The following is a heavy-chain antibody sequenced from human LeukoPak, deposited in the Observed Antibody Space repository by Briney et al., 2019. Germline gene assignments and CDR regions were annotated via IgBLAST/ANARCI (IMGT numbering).Heavy chain of an antibody. CDR3: ARKLGYYYDSTFDY. CDR1: GGSFSGYY. Sequence: SETLSLTCAVYGGSFSGYYWSWIRQPPGKGLEWIGEINHSGSTNYNPSLKSRVTISVDTSKNQFSLKLSSVTAADTAVYYCARKLGYYYDSTFDYWGQGTLVTDSS. D-gene: IGHD3-22*01. V-gene: IGHV4-34*01. J-gene: IGHJ4*02. CDR2: INHSGST.